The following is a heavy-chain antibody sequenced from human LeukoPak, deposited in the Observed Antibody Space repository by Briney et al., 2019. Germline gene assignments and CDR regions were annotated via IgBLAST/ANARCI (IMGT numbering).Heavy chain of an antibody. CDR2: ISPYNGDT. V-gene: IGHV1-18*01. CDR1: GYTFTSYG. J-gene: IGHJ3*01. CDR3: ARSNWERTGGGFDV. Sequence: ASVKVSCKASGYTFTSYGISWIRQAPGQGLEWMGWISPYNGDTKYTQKFQGRATVTIDTSTSTAYMELRNLRSDDTALYYCARSNWERTGGGFDVWGQGTLVTVSS. D-gene: IGHD1-14*01.